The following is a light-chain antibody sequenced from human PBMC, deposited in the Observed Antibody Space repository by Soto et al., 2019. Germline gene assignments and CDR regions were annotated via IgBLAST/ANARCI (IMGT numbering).Light chain of an antibody. Sequence: EIVMTQSPATLSVSPGERATLSCRASQSVSSNLAWYQHKPGQAPRLLIYGASIRATGVPAKFSGSGSGTDFTLTIISLQPEDFAVYYCQQYQTWPLTFGGGTKAEIK. V-gene: IGKV3-15*01. CDR2: GAS. CDR3: QQYQTWPLT. J-gene: IGKJ4*01. CDR1: QSVSSN.